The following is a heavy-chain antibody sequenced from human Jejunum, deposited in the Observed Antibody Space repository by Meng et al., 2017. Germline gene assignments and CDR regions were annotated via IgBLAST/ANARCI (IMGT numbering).Heavy chain of an antibody. CDR3: AREPTAVASKPQYYFDY. D-gene: IGHD6-19*01. V-gene: IGHV3-30*04. CDR1: GFTFSSYA. CDR2: ISYSGGYNK. J-gene: IGHJ4*02. Sequence: GGSLRLSCAASGFTFSSYAMHWVRQAPGKGLEWVTVISYSGGYNKYYADSVKGRFTISRDNSKSTLYLQMDSLRAEDTAVYYCAREPTAVASKPQYYFDYWGQGALVTVSS.